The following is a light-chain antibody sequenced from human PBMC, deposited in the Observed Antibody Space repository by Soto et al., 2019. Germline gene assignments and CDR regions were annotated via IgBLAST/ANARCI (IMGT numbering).Light chain of an antibody. CDR1: QSVSGN. CDR2: AAS. CDR3: QQYNNWSGT. J-gene: IGKJ1*01. Sequence: EIMMTQSPATLSVSPGERATLSCRASQSVSGNVAWYQQRPGQAPRLLISAASTRATGIPARFSGSGSGTEFTLTISSLQSEDFAVYYCQQYNNWSGTFGQGTKVEIK. V-gene: IGKV3-15*01.